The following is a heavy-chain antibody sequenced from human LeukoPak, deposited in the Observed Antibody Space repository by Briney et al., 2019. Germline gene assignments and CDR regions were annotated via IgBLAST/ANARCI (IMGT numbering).Heavy chain of an antibody. CDR1: NGSFKLYY. CDR3: ARGPPNGYSYGPFEY. V-gene: IGHV4-34*01. Sequence: NPSETLSLTCTVSNGSFKLYYWAWIRQPPGKGLEWIGEIDHSGDTNCNPSLQSGLTMSVDTSKKQCFLRLNSVTAADTAVYFCARGPPNGYSYGPFEYWGQGVLVTVSS. CDR2: IDHSGDT. J-gene: IGHJ4*02. D-gene: IGHD5-18*01.